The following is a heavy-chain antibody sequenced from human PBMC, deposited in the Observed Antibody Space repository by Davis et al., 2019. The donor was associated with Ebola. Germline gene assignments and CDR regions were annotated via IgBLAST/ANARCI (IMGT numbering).Heavy chain of an antibody. J-gene: IGHJ4*02. Sequence: PGGSLRLSCVTSGFTFTSYSFNLIRQTPGKGLEWIAHINTRGDARVYAGSVRGRFTISRDDAANSLSLQMDSLKHEDTAVYYCVRDYLFAFDSWGQGTPVTVSS. V-gene: IGHV3-48*02. D-gene: IGHD3-10*02. CDR2: INTRGDAR. CDR1: GFTFTSYS. CDR3: VRDYLFAFDS.